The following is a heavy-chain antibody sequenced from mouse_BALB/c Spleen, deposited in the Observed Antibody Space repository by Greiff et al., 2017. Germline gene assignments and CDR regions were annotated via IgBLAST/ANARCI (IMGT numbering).Heavy chain of an antibody. J-gene: IGHJ2*01. V-gene: IGHV2-2*02. CDR3: ASPLYDSLDY. CDR2: IWSGGST. CDR1: GFSLTSYG. Sequence: VKVVESGPGLVQPSQSLSITCTVSGFSLTSYGVHWVRQSPGKGLEWLGVIWSGGSTDYNAAFISRLSISKDNSKSQVFFKMNSLQANDTAIYYCASPLYDSLDYWGQGTTLTVSS. D-gene: IGHD2-3*01.